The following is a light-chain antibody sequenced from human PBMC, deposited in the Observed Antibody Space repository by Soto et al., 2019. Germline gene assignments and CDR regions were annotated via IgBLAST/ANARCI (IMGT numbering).Light chain of an antibody. V-gene: IGLV1-40*01. Sequence: QLVLTQPPSVSGAPGQRVTISCTGSSSNIGAGYDVHWYQQFPGTAPKVLIYGNSNRPSGVPDRFSGSKSGTSASLAITGLQAEDEADYYCQSYDNSLSGSDWVFGGGTKVTVL. CDR3: QSYDNSLSGSDWV. J-gene: IGLJ3*02. CDR1: SSNIGAGYD. CDR2: GNS.